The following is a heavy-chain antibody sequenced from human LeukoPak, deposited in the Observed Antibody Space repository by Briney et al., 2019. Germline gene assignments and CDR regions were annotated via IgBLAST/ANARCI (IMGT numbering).Heavy chain of an antibody. Sequence: RGSLRLSCAASGFTFSDYYMSWIRQAPGKGLEWVSYISSSGSTIYYADSVKGRFTISRDNAKNSLHLQMNSLRAEDTAVYYCARASSCSSTSCYRGNDYWGQGTLVTVSS. V-gene: IGHV3-11*01. CDR1: GFTFSDYY. CDR2: ISSSGSTI. J-gene: IGHJ4*02. CDR3: ARASSCSSTSCYRGNDY. D-gene: IGHD2-2*01.